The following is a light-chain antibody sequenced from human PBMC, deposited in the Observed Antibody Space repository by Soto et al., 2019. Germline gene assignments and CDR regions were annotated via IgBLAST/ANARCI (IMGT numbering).Light chain of an antibody. Sequence: QSVLTQPASVSGSSGQSITISCTGTSSDVGGYNYVSWYQQHPGKAPKLMIYDVSNRPSGVSNRFSGSKSGNTASLTISGLQAEDEADYYCSSYTSSSFWVFGGGTKLTVL. CDR3: SSYTSSSFWV. CDR2: DVS. CDR1: SSDVGGYNY. J-gene: IGLJ3*02. V-gene: IGLV2-14*01.